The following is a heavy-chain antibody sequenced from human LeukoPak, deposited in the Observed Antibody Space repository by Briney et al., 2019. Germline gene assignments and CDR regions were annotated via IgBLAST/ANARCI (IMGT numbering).Heavy chain of an antibody. CDR2: IKQDGSEK. CDR3: ARGPFLHGYNEYYFDY. CDR1: GFTFSSYW. Sequence: GGSLRLSCAASGFTFSSYWMSWVRQAPGKGLEWVANIKQDGSEKYYVDSVKGRFTISRDNAKNSLYLQMNSLRAEDTAVYYCARGPFLHGYNEYYFDYWGQGTLVTVPS. D-gene: IGHD5-24*01. J-gene: IGHJ4*02. V-gene: IGHV3-7*01.